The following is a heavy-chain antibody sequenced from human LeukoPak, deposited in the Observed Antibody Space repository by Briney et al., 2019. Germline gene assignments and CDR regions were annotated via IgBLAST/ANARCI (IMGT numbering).Heavy chain of an antibody. D-gene: IGHD5-18*01. CDR1: GFTFSSYA. CDR3: ARGRDVDTAMGSLPI. CDR2: ISSNGGST. Sequence: GRSLRLSCAASGFTFSSYAMHWVRQAPGKGLEYVSAISSNGGSTYYANSVKGRFTISRDNSKNTLYLQMGSLRAEDMAVYYCARGRDVDTAMGSLPIWGQGTLVTVSS. V-gene: IGHV3-64*01. J-gene: IGHJ4*02.